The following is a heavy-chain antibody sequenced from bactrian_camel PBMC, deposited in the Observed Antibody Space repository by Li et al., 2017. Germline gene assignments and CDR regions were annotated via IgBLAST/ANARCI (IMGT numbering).Heavy chain of an antibody. CDR3: AAEASYSGDLFGF. CDR2: INAGGSST. D-gene: IGHD2*01. Sequence: DVQLVESGGGLVQPGGSLRLACATSGFTFGNFDMTWVRQAPGKGLEWVSSINAGGSSTYLADSVKGRFTISKDSAENTLYLQMNSLKPEDTAMYYCAAEASYSGDLFGFWGQGTQVTVS. V-gene: IGHV3S40*01. CDR1: GFTFGNFD. J-gene: IGHJ6*01.